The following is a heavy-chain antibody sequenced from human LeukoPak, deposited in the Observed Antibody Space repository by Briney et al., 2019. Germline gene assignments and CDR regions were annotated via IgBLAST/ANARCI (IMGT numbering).Heavy chain of an antibody. CDR1: GGSISSYY. Sequence: PSETLSLTCTVSGGSISSYYWSWIRQPAGKGLEWIGRIYTSGSTNYNPSLKSRVTMSVDTSKNQFSLKLSSVTAADTAVYYCARGLGESYYYDSSGYALFDYWGQGTLVTVSS. J-gene: IGHJ4*02. CDR3: ARGLGESYYYDSSGYALFDY. CDR2: IYTSGST. D-gene: IGHD3-22*01. V-gene: IGHV4-4*07.